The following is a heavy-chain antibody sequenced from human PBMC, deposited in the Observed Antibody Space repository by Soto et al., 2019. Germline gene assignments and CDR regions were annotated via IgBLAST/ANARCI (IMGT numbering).Heavy chain of an antibody. CDR1: GGSISSYY. CDR3: AREGYSSSSGAFDI. Sequence: SETLSLTCTVSGGSISSYYWSWIRQPPGKGLEWIGYIYYSGSTNYNPSLKSRVTISVDTSKNQFSLKLSSVTAADTAVYYCAREGYSSSSGAFDIWGQGTMVTVSS. V-gene: IGHV4-59*01. J-gene: IGHJ3*02. D-gene: IGHD6-6*01. CDR2: IYYSGST.